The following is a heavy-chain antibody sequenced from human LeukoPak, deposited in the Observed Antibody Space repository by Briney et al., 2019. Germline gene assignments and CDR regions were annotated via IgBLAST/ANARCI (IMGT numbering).Heavy chain of an antibody. CDR3: TRAREGYEILTGYFL. D-gene: IGHD3-9*01. CDR1: GFTFGDYA. V-gene: IGHV3-49*04. J-gene: IGHJ4*02. Sequence: GGSLRLSCTASGFTFGDYAMSWVRQAPGKGLEWVGFIRSKAYGGTTEYAASVKGRFTISRDDSKSIAYLQMNSLKTEDTAVYYCTRAREGYEILTGYFLWGQGTLVTVSS. CDR2: IRSKAYGGTT.